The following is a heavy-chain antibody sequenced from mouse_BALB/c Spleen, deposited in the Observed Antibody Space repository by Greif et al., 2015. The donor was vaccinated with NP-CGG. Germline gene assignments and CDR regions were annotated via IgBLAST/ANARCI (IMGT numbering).Heavy chain of an antibody. D-gene: IGHD2-10*02. CDR1: GFNIKDYY. CDR3: NLPQYGNYGGGAMDY. J-gene: IGHJ4*01. V-gene: IGHV14-4*02. CDR2: IDPENGDT. Sequence: EVMLVESGAELVRSGASVKLSCTASGFNIKDYYMHWVKQRPEQGLEWIGWIDPENGDTEYAPKFQGKATMTADTSSNTAYLQLSSLTSEDTAVYYCNLPQYGNYGGGAMDYWGQGTSVTVSS.